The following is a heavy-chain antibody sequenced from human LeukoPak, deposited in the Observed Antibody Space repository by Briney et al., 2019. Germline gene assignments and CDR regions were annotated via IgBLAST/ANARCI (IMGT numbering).Heavy chain of an antibody. J-gene: IGHJ3*02. CDR2: CYYSDGT. V-gene: IGHV4-59*12. CDR1: SGFIGYY. Sequence: SDTLSVTCTVSSGFIGYYCGWFRQLPRRHGEWSGYCYYSDGTKYNPSLESRVIISADESKRQVSLKLRSVTAADTSVYYCARAPNDFSTYDIWGQGTTVIVSS. CDR3: ARAPNDFSTYDI. D-gene: IGHD2-21*02.